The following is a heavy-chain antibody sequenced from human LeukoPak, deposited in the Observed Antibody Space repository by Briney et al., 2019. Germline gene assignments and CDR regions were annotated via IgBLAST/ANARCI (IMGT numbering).Heavy chain of an antibody. CDR3: ARFPGSAEYRHYYYMDV. Sequence: SETLSLTCTVSGGSISSYYWSWIRQPPGKGLEWIGEINHSGSTNYNPSLKSRVTVSVDTSKNQFSLKLSSVTAADTAVYYCARFPGSAEYRHYYYMDVWGKGTTVTVSS. V-gene: IGHV4-34*01. D-gene: IGHD2-15*01. CDR2: INHSGST. J-gene: IGHJ6*03. CDR1: GGSISSYY.